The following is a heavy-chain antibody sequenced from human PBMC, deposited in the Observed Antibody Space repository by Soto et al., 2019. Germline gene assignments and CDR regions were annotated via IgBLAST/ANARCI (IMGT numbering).Heavy chain of an antibody. CDR3: ARAEKHDYGDYYYYYYMDV. D-gene: IGHD4-17*01. CDR2: IIPILGIA. J-gene: IGHJ6*03. CDR1: GGPFSSYT. Sequence: PVKVSCKASGGPFSSYTISWVRQAPGPGLEWMGRIIPILGIANYAQKFQGRVTITADKSTSTAYMELSSLRSEDTAVYYCARAEKHDYGDYYYYYYMDVWGKGTTVTVSS. V-gene: IGHV1-69*02.